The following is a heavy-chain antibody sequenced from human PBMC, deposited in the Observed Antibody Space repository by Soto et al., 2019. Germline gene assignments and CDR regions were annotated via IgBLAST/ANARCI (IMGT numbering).Heavy chain of an antibody. CDR2: ISYDGSNK. CDR1: GFTFSSYG. D-gene: IGHD6-6*01. V-gene: IGHV3-30*03. CDR3: AGGEQLADY. Sequence: QVQLVESGGGVVQPGRSLRLSCAASGFTFSSYGMHWVRQAPGKGLEWVAVISYDGSNKYYADSVKGRFTISRDNSKNTLYLQMNSLRAEDTAVYYCAGGEQLADYWGQGTLVTVSS. J-gene: IGHJ4*02.